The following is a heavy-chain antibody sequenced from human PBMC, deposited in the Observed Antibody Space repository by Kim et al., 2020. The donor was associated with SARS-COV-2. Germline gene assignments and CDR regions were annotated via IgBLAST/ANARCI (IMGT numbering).Heavy chain of an antibody. V-gene: IGHV4-31*02. Sequence: YNPSLKGRVTISVDTSKNQFSLKLSSVTAADTAVYYCARLVVPAANFDYWGQGTLVTVSS. J-gene: IGHJ4*02. D-gene: IGHD2-2*01. CDR3: ARLVVPAANFDY.